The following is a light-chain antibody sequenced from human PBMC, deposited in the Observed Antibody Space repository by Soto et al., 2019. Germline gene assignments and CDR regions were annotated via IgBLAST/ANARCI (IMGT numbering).Light chain of an antibody. Sequence: AIRMTQSPSSFSASTGDRVTITCRASQGISSYLAWYQQKPGKAPKLLLYAASTLQSGVPSRFSGSGSGTDFTLTTSCLQSEDFATYYCQQYYSYPLTFGQGTKLEIK. CDR1: QGISSY. CDR3: QQYYSYPLT. J-gene: IGKJ2*01. V-gene: IGKV1-8*01. CDR2: AAS.